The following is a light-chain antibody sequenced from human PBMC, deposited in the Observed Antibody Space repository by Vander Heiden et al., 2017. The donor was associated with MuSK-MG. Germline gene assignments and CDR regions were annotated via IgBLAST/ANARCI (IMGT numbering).Light chain of an antibody. V-gene: IGLV2-23*01. J-gene: IGLJ3*02. CDR2: EGN. CDR1: RRDVGGYTF. CDR3: SADASSSNLV. Sequence: QSALTQPASVSGSPGQSITMSCTGTRRDVGGYTFVSWSPQPPGKAPTLKLYEGNRGTAGVATRFSGSKAGNTTSLTISAREEEDVAEYYGSADASSSNLVFGGGTRRTVL.